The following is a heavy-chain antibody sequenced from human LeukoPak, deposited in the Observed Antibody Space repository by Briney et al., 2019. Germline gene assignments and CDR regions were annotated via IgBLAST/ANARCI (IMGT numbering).Heavy chain of an antibody. D-gene: IGHD1-1*01. CDR2: IYHSGSP. CDR3: ARVNINNWHSCDY. Sequence: SETLSLTCAVSGGSISSNNWWGWVRQPPGKGLEWIGEIYHSGSPNYNPSLKSRVTISVDKSRNHFSLNLSSVTAMDTAVYYCARVNINNWHSCDYWGQGTLVTVSS. J-gene: IGHJ4*02. CDR1: GGSISSNNW. V-gene: IGHV4-4*02.